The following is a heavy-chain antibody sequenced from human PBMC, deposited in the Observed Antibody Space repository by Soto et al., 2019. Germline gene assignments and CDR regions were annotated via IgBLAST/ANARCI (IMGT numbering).Heavy chain of an antibody. V-gene: IGHV3-21*01. CDR2: ISSSSSYI. CDR1: GFTFSSYS. D-gene: IGHD3-10*01. CDR3: AGAEQRRDYYGSGSYVFDAFDI. Sequence: GGSLRLSCAASGFTFSSYSMNWVRQAPGKGLEWVSSISSSSSYIYYADSVKGRFTISRDNAKNSLYLQMNSLRAEDTAVYYCAGAEQRRDYYGSGSYVFDAFDIWGQGTMVTVSS. J-gene: IGHJ3*02.